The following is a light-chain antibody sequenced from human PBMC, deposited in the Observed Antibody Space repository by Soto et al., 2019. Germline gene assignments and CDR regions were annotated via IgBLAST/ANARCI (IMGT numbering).Light chain of an antibody. J-gene: IGLJ1*01. CDR3: QSYDSSLSGSL. CDR1: SSNSGAGYD. V-gene: IGLV1-40*01. CDR2: GNS. Sequence: QSVLTQPPSVSGAPGQRVTISCTGSSSNSGAGYDVHWYQQLPGTAPKLLIYGNSNRPSGVPDRFSGSKSGTSASLAITGLQAEDEADYYCQSYDSSLSGSLFGTGTKVTVL.